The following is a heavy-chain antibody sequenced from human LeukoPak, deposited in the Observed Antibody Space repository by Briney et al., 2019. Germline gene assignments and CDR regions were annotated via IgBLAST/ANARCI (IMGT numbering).Heavy chain of an antibody. D-gene: IGHD4-17*01. V-gene: IGHV1-69*04. CDR3: ATEDYGDYVHYFDY. Sequence: ASVKVSCKASGGTFSSYAISWVRQAPGQGLEWMGRIIPILGIANYAQKFQGRVTITADKSTSTAYMELSSLRSEDTAVYYCATEDYGDYVHYFDYWGQGTLVTVSS. J-gene: IGHJ4*02. CDR2: IIPILGIA. CDR1: GGTFSSYA.